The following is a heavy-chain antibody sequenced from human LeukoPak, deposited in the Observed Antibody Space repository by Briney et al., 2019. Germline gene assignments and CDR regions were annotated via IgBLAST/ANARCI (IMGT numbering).Heavy chain of an antibody. CDR2: ITSSSSYI. J-gene: IGHJ6*03. V-gene: IGHV3-21*06. CDR3: ARDPYSGNYGAYYYYYMDV. CDR1: GFTFTSYN. Sequence: GGSLRLSCAASGFTFTSYNMNWVGQAPGKGLEWVSSITSSSSYIYYADSGKGRFTISRENAKNSLYLQMDRLRGEETDVYYCARDPYSGNYGAYYYYYMDVWGKGTTVTISS. D-gene: IGHD1-26*01.